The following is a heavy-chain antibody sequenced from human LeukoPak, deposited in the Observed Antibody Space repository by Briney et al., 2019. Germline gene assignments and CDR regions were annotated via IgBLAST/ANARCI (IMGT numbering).Heavy chain of an antibody. V-gene: IGHV1-69*04. CDR1: GGTFSSYA. CDR2: IIPILGIA. CDR3: ATGREWLRFDY. Sequence: SVKASCKASGGTFSSYAISWVRQAPGQGLEWMGRIIPILGIANYAQKFQGRVTITADKSASTAYMELSSLRSEDTAVYCCATGREWLRFDYWGQGTLVTVSS. J-gene: IGHJ4*02. D-gene: IGHD5-12*01.